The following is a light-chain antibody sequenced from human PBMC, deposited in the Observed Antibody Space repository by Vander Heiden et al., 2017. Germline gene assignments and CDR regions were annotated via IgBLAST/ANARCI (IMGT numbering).Light chain of an antibody. Sequence: DIQMMQSPSTLSASVGDRVTITCRASQSIGFWLAWYQQKPGKATNLLIYKASSLESGVPSRFSGKGSGTEFTLTISSLQPDDFATYYCQKYNSYPWTFGQGTKLEIK. CDR3: QKYNSYPWT. J-gene: IGKJ1*01. CDR1: QSIGFW. V-gene: IGKV1-5*03. CDR2: KAS.